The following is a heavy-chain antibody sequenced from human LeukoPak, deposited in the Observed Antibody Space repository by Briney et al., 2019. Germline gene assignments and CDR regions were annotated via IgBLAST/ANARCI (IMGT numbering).Heavy chain of an antibody. J-gene: IGHJ4*02. CDR1: GFTVSSNY. CDR3: ARDREGLTGYYYFDY. V-gene: IGHV3-66*01. CDR2: IYSGGST. Sequence: GGSLRLSCAASGFTVSSNYMSWVRQAPGKGLEWVSVIYSGGSTYYADSVKGRFTISRDNSKNTLYLQMNSLRAEDTAVYYCARDREGLTGYYYFDYWGQGTLVTVSS. D-gene: IGHD3-9*01.